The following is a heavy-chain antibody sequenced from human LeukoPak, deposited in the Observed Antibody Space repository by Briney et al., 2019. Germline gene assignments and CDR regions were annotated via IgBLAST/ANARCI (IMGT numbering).Heavy chain of an antibody. CDR3: AKDPLPLGDYGDYQFDVY. V-gene: IGHV3-23*01. Sequence: PGGSLRLSCAASGFTFSSYAMSWVRQAPGKGLEWVSAISGSGGSTYYADSVKGRFTISRDNSKNTLYLQMNSLRAEDTAVYYCAKDPLPLGDYGDYQFDVYWGQGTLVTVSS. CDR1: GFTFSSYA. CDR2: ISGSGGST. D-gene: IGHD4-17*01. J-gene: IGHJ4*02.